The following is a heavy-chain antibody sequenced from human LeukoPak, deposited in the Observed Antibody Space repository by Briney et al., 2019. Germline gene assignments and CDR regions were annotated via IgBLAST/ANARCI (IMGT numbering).Heavy chain of an antibody. CDR2: INAGNGNT. V-gene: IGHV1-3*01. J-gene: IGHJ4*02. D-gene: IGHD3-22*01. CDR3: AREPSPHYSDSSGYYSF. CDR1: GYTFTSYA. Sequence: ASVKVSCKASGYTFTSYAMHWVRQAPGHRLEWMGWINAGNGNTKYSQKFQGRVTITRDTSASTAYMELSSLRSEDTAVYYCAREPSPHYSDSSGYYSFWGQGTLVTVSS.